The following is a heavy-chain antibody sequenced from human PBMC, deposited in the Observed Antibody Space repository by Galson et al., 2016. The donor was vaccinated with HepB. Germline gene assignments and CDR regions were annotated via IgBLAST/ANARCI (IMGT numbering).Heavy chain of an antibody. CDR2: VYYSGST. D-gene: IGHD6-19*01. CDR3: ARVIGVAVTGAGYWFDP. J-gene: IGHJ5*02. CDR1: GGSVSSSSYH. Sequence: SETLSLTCTVSGGSVSSSSYHWSWIRQPPGKGLEWIGYVYYSGSTENNPSLKRRVAISVDTSKNQFSLKLTSVTAADTAVYYCARVIGVAVTGAGYWFDPWGQGTLVTVSS. V-gene: IGHV4-61*01.